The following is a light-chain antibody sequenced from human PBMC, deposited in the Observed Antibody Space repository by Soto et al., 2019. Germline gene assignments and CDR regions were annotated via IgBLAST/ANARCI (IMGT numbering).Light chain of an antibody. CDR3: SSYTSTILYV. J-gene: IGLJ1*01. Sequence: QSFLTQPASVSGSLGQSITISCTGSNSDVGGHNYVSWYQQHPGKAPKLMIYEVGIRPSGVSTRFSGSKSGNTASLTISGLQAEDEADYYCSSYTSTILYVFGTGTKVTVL. V-gene: IGLV2-14*01. CDR1: NSDVGGHNY. CDR2: EVG.